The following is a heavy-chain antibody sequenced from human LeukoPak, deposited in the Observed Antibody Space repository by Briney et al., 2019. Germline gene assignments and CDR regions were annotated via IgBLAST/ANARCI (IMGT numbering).Heavy chain of an antibody. J-gene: IGHJ4*02. D-gene: IGHD2-2*01. V-gene: IGHV3-23*01. CDR2: ISGSGGST. Sequence: PGGSLRLSCAASGFTFSSYAMSWVRQAPGKGLEWVSAISGSGGSTYYADSVKGRFTISRDNSKNTLYLQMNSLRAEDTAVYYCAKQAGDIVVVPAVHPDYWGQGTLVTVSS. CDR3: AKQAGDIVVVPAVHPDY. CDR1: GFTFSSYA.